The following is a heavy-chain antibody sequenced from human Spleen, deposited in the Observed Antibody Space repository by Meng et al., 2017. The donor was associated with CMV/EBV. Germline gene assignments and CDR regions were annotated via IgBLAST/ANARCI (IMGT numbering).Heavy chain of an antibody. CDR1: GFTISSYG. V-gene: IGHV3-30*02. CDR3: AKKRNGYNYFDY. D-gene: IGHD5-24*01. CDR2: IRYDGNNK. J-gene: IGHJ4*02. Sequence: GGSLRLSCAASGFTISSYGMNWVRQAPGKGLEWVAFIRYDGNNKYYADSVKGRFTISRDNSKNALYLQVNSLRPEDTGVYYCAKKRNGYNYFDYWGQGTLVTVSS.